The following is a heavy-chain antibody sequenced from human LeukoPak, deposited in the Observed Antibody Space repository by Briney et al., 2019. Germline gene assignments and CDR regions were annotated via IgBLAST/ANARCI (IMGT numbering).Heavy chain of an antibody. J-gene: IGHJ4*02. CDR2: INHSGST. D-gene: IGHD3-22*01. CDR1: GGSFSGYY. CDR3: ARGLRGEGGYYDY. V-gene: IGHV4-34*01. Sequence: ETLSLTCAVYGGSFSGYYWSWIRQPPGKGLEWIGEINHSGSTNYNPSLKSRVTISVDTFKNQFSLKLSSVTAADTAVYYCARGLRGEGGYYDYWGQGTLVTVSS.